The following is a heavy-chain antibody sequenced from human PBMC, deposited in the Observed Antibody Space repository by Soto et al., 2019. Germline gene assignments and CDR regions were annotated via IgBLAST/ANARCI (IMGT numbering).Heavy chain of an antibody. CDR1: GFTFSSYA. D-gene: IGHD6-13*01. V-gene: IGHV3-23*01. CDR2: ISGSGGST. CDR3: AKAERVGAAAWAYYYYAIDV. J-gene: IGHJ6*02. Sequence: QPGGSLRLSCAASGFTFSSYAMSWVRQAPGKGLEWVSAISGSGGSTYHADSVKGRFTISRDNSKNTLYLQMNSLRAEDTAVYYCAKAERVGAAAWAYYYYAIDVWGPGTTVTVSS.